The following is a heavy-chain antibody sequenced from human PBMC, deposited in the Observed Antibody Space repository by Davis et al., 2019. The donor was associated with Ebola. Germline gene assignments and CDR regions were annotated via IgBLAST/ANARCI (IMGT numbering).Heavy chain of an antibody. J-gene: IGHJ5*02. CDR1: GGTFSSYA. Sequence: SVKVSCKASGGTFSSYAISWVRQAPGQGLEWMGGIIPIFGTANYAQKFQGRVTITTDKSTSTAYMELSSLRSEDTAVYYCARDDDDDNWFDPWGQGTLVTVSS. D-gene: IGHD1-1*01. CDR2: IIPIFGTA. CDR3: ARDDDDDNWFDP. V-gene: IGHV1-69*05.